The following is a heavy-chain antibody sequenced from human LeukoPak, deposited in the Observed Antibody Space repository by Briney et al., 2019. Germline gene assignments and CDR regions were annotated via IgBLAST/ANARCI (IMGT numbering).Heavy chain of an antibody. V-gene: IGHV4-4*07. CDR1: GGSISSYY. CDR3: ARDRGPYCSSTSCYTGDFDY. J-gene: IGHJ4*02. Sequence: SETLSLTCTVSGGSISSYYWSWIRQPAGKGLEWIGRIYTSGSTNYNPSLKSRVTMSVDTSKNLFSLKLSSVTAADTAVYYCARDRGPYCSSTSCYTGDFDYWGQGTLVTVSS. D-gene: IGHD2-2*02. CDR2: IYTSGST.